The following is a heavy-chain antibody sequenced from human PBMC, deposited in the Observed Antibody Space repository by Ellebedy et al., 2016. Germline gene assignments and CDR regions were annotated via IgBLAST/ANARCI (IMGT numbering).Heavy chain of an antibody. J-gene: IGHJ4*02. CDR1: GFTFSSYG. Sequence: GGSLRLSCAASGFTFSSYGMHWVRQAPGKGLEWVAVIWYDGSNKYYADSVKGRFTISRDNSKNTLYLQMNSLRAEDTAVYYCARKGYSSLGLFDYWGQGTLVTVSS. CDR2: IWYDGSNK. V-gene: IGHV3-33*08. CDR3: ARKGYSSLGLFDY. D-gene: IGHD5-18*01.